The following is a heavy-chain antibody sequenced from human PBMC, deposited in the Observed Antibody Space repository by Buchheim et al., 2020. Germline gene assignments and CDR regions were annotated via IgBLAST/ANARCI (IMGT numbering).Heavy chain of an antibody. CDR3: VRDGNISGNFEF. Sequence: EVQLVESGGGLVQPGGSLRLSCVVSEFTFSNYNMDWVRQAPGKGLEWVSYIHASSSPIYYAASVKGRLIVSRDNAKNSLYLQMYSLSAEDTAVYYCVRDGNISGNFEFWGQGTL. CDR2: IHASSSPI. V-gene: IGHV3-48*04. D-gene: IGHD2/OR15-2a*01. CDR1: EFTFSNYN. J-gene: IGHJ4*02.